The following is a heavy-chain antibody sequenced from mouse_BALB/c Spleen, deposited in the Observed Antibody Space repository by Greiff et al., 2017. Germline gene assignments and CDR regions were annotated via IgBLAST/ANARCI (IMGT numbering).Heavy chain of an antibody. Sequence: QVTLKVSGPGILQPSQTLSLTCSFSGFSLSTSGMGVSWIRQPSGKGLEWLAHIYWDDDKRYNPSLKSRLTISKDTSRNQVFLKITSVDTADTATYYCARQYGNSAMDYWGQGTSVTVSS. CDR1: GFSLSTSGMG. D-gene: IGHD2-10*02. J-gene: IGHJ4*01. V-gene: IGHV8-12*01. CDR3: ARQYGNSAMDY. CDR2: IYWDDDK.